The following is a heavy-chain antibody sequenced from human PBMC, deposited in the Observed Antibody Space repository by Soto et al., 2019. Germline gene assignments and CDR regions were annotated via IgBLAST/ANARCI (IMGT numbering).Heavy chain of an antibody. CDR3: AVSQPGVAVAGTLSAGQAFDI. J-gene: IGHJ3*02. V-gene: IGHV1-8*01. Sequence: ASVKVSCKASGYTFTSYDINWVRQATGQGLEWMGWMNPNSGNTGYAQKFQGRVTMTRNTSISTANMELSSLRSEDTAVYYCAVSQPGVAVAGTLSAGQAFDIWGQGTMVTVSS. D-gene: IGHD6-19*01. CDR2: MNPNSGNT. CDR1: GYTFTSYD.